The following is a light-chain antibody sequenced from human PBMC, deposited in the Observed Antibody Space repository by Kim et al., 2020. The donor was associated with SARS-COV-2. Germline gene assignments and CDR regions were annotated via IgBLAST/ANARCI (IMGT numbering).Light chain of an antibody. J-gene: IGLJ3*02. Sequence: GTISCTGSTSNIGAGYDVHWYQQLPGTVPKILIYGNDQRPSGVPGRFSGSTSGTSASLAITGLQPEDEADYYCQSYDSSLTGSRVFGGGTQLTVL. CDR2: GND. CDR3: QSYDSSLTGSRV. CDR1: TSNIGAGYD. V-gene: IGLV1-40*01.